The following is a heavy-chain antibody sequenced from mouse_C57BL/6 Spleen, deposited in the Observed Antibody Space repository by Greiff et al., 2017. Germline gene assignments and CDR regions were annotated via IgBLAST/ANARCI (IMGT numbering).Heavy chain of an antibody. CDR1: GYAFSSYW. J-gene: IGHJ2*01. Sequence: VQLQQSGAELVKPGASVKISCKASGYAFSSYWMNWVKQRPGKGLEWIGQIYPGDGDTNYTGKFKGKATLTGDKSSSTAYMQLSSLTSEESAVDFCASLNYYGSFDYWGQGTTLTVSS. D-gene: IGHD1-1*01. CDR2: IYPGDGDT. V-gene: IGHV1-80*01. CDR3: ASLNYYGSFDY.